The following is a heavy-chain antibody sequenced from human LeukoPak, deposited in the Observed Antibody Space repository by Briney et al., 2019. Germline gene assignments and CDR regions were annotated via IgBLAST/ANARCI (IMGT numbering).Heavy chain of an antibody. J-gene: IGHJ4*02. CDR1: GFTFKTYW. CDR3: ARLGGGYVLDY. D-gene: IGHD5-12*01. Sequence: GGSLRLSCAASGFTFKTYWMHWVRQAPGKGLVWVSHSNSDGSSTSYADSVRGRFTISRDNAKNTLYLQMNSLRAEDTAVYYCARLGGGYVLDYWGQGTLVTVSS. CDR2: SNSDGSST. V-gene: IGHV3-74*01.